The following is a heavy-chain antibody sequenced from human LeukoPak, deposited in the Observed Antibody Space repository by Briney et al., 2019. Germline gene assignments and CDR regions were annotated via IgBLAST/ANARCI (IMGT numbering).Heavy chain of an antibody. Sequence: GGSLRRSCAASGFTFSSYGMHWVRQAPGKGLEWVAVISYDGSNKYYADSVKGRFTISRDNSKNTLYLQMSSLRAEDTAVYYCVKDRYYYDSSGYYEDWGQGTLVTVSS. D-gene: IGHD3-22*01. CDR3: VKDRYYYDSSGYYED. V-gene: IGHV3-30*18. J-gene: IGHJ4*02. CDR1: GFTFSSYG. CDR2: ISYDGSNK.